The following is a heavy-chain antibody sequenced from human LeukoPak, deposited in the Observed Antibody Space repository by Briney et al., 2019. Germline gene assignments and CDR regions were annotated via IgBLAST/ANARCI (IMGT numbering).Heavy chain of an antibody. D-gene: IGHD6-19*01. Sequence: ASVKVSCKASGYTFTSYDINWVRQATGQGLEWMGWMNPNSGNTGYAQKFQGRVTMTRNTSISTAYMGLSSLRFEDTAVYYCANRPHSSEDWFDPWGQGTLVTVSS. CDR1: GYTFTSYD. J-gene: IGHJ5*02. CDR2: MNPNSGNT. V-gene: IGHV1-8*01. CDR3: ANRPHSSEDWFDP.